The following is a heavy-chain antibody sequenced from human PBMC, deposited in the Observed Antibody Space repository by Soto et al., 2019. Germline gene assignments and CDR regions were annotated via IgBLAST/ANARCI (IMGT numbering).Heavy chain of an antibody. CDR2: IYPGDSDI. D-gene: IGHD3-22*01. CDR3: ARQAYHYDTNSFGY. CDR1: GYSFTTYW. J-gene: IGHJ4*02. Sequence: LKISCKGSGYSFTTYWIGWVRQMPGKGLEWMGVIYPGDSDIRFSPSFQGQVTISADMSLSTAYLQWSSLRVSDTAMYYCARQAYHYDTNSFGYWGQGTLVTVSS. V-gene: IGHV5-51*01.